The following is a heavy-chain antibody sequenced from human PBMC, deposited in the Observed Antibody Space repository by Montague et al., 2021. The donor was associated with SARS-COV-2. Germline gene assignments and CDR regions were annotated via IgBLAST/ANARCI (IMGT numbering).Heavy chain of an antibody. CDR1: GFSLSTSGMC. V-gene: IGHV2-70*11. Sequence: PALVKPTQTLTLTCTFSGFSLSTSGMCVSWIRQPPGKALEWLARIDWDDDKYYSTSLKTRLTISKDTSKNQVVLTMTNMDPVDTATYHCARISYGGKPFDYWGQGTLVTVSS. CDR2: IDWDDDK. J-gene: IGHJ4*02. D-gene: IGHD4-23*01. CDR3: ARISYGGKPFDY.